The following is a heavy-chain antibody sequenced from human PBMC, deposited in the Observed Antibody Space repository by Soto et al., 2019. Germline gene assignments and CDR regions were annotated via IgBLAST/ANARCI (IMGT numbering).Heavy chain of an antibody. V-gene: IGHV3-30*18. CDR1: GFTFSSYG. D-gene: IGHD6-13*01. CDR3: AKDYSSSFDY. J-gene: IGHJ4*02. Sequence: GGSLRLSCAASGFTFSSYGMHWVRQAPGKGLEWVAVISYDGSNKYYADSVKGRFTISRDNSKNTLYLQMNSLRAEDTAVYYCAKDYSSSFDYRGQGTLVTVSS. CDR2: ISYDGSNK.